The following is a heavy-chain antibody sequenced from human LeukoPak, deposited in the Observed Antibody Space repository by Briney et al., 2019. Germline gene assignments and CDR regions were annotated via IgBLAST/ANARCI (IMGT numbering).Heavy chain of an antibody. V-gene: IGHV1-2*06. D-gene: IGHD5-12*01. CDR2: INPNSGGT. CDR3: ASERWLRLTFDY. J-gene: IGHJ4*02. Sequence: ASVKVSCKASGYTFTGYYMHWVRQAPGQGLEWMGRINPNSGGTNYAQKFQGRVTMIRDTSISTAYMELSRLRPDDTAVYYCASERWLRLTFDYWGQGTLVTVSS. CDR1: GYTFTGYY.